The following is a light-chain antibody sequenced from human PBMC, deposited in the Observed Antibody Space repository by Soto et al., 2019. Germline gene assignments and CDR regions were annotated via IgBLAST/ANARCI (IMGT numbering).Light chain of an antibody. CDR2: SNN. Sequence: QSVLTQPPSASGTPGQRVTISCSGSSSNIGSNTVNWYQQLPGTAPTLLIYSNNQRPSGVPDRFSGSKSGTSASLAVNGLQSGDEADYYCAAWDDSLNGPLFGGGTQLT. V-gene: IGLV1-44*01. CDR1: SSNIGSNT. CDR3: AAWDDSLNGPL. J-gene: IGLJ3*02.